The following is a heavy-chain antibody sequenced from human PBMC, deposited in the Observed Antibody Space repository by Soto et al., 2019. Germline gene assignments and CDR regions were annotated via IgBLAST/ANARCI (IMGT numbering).Heavy chain of an antibody. V-gene: IGHV1-18*01. CDR2: ISGYNGNT. D-gene: IGHD2-8*02. CDR1: DNTFTHYG. CDR3: AATGGNYFGLDV. Sequence: ASVKVSCKSSDNTFTHYGINWVRQAPGQGLEWMGWISGYNGNTKYAQKFQDRVTMTADTSTRTAFMEVTSLTSDDTGVYFCAATGGNYFGLDVWG. J-gene: IGHJ6*02.